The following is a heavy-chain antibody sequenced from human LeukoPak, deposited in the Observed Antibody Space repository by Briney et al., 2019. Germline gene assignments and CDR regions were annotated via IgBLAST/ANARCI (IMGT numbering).Heavy chain of an antibody. J-gene: IGHJ4*02. CDR3: ARVGYSGWNLEY. Sequence: PGGSLRLSCAASGFTFDDYGMSWVRQAPGKGLEWVANINQGGSVKYYVDSVKGRFTISRDDAKNSLYVQMNSLRDEDTAVYYCARVGYSGWNLEYWGQGTLVTVSS. CDR2: INQGGSVK. D-gene: IGHD5-12*01. V-gene: IGHV3-7*01. CDR1: GFTFDDYG.